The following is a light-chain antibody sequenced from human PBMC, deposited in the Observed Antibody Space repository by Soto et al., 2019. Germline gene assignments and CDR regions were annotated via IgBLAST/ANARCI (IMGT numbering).Light chain of an antibody. CDR1: SSNIGAGYD. CDR2: GNS. J-gene: IGLJ1*01. CDR3: QSYDSSLSGPYV. V-gene: IGLV1-40*01. Sequence: QSFLTQPPSVSWAPGQRVTISCTGSSSNIGAGYDVHWYQQLPGTAPKLLIYGNSNRPSGVPDRFSGSKSGTSASLAITGLQAEDEADYYCQSYDSSLSGPYVFGTGTKVTVL.